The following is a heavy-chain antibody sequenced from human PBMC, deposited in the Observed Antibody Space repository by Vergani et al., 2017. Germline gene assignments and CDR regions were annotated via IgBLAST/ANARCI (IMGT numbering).Heavy chain of an antibody. J-gene: IGHJ1*01. CDR1: GGTFSSYA. CDR3: ARDRFPIAVAGAVQH. CDR2: IIPIFGTA. V-gene: IGHV1-69*01. D-gene: IGHD6-19*01. Sequence: QVQLVQSGAEVKKPGSSVKVSCKASGGTFSSYAISWVRQAPGQGLEWMGGIIPIFGTANYEQKFQGRVTITADESTSTAYMELSSLRSEDTAVEYCARDRFPIAVAGAVQHWGQGTLVTVSS.